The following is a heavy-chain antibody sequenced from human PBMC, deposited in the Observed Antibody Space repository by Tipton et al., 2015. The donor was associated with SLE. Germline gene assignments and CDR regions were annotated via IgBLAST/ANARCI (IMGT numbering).Heavy chain of an antibody. V-gene: IGHV3-21*03. CDR2: ISSSSSYI. D-gene: IGHD4/OR15-4a*01. CDR3: ARDLTEYFQH. Sequence: SLRLSCAASGFTFSSYAMSWVRQAPGKGLEWVSAISSSSSYIYYADSVKGRFTISRDNAKNSLYLQMNSLRAEDTAVYYCARDLTEYFQHWGQGTLVTVSS. J-gene: IGHJ1*01. CDR1: GFTFSSYA.